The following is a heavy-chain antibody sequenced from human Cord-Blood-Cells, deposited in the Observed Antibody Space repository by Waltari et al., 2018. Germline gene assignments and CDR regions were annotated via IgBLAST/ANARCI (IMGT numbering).Heavy chain of an antibody. CDR3: ATDRRGVAAAGTRY. Sequence: EVQLVQSGPEVKKPGATVKISCKVSGYTFTDYYMHWVQQHPGKGLGGMGLVDPEDGETIYAEKFQGRVTITADTSTDTAYMELSSLRTEDTTVYYCATDRRGVAAAGTRYWGQGTLVTVSS. V-gene: IGHV1-69-2*01. D-gene: IGHD6-13*01. CDR2: VDPEDGET. J-gene: IGHJ4*02. CDR1: GYTFTDYY.